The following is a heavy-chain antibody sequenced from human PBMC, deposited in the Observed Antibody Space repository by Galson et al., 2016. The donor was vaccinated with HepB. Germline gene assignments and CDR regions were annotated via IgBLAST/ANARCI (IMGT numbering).Heavy chain of an antibody. CDR1: GFTFEDSD. Sequence: SLRLSCAASGFTFEDSDMSWVRQVPGKGLEWVSSIGGSGGGTYYADSVKGRFTISRDNFRDTLYLHMNSLRAEDTAVYYCAKMPDAVVEPATFDYWGQGTLVTVSS. D-gene: IGHD2-2*01. V-gene: IGHV3-23*01. CDR3: AKMPDAVVEPATFDY. J-gene: IGHJ4*02. CDR2: IGGSGGGT.